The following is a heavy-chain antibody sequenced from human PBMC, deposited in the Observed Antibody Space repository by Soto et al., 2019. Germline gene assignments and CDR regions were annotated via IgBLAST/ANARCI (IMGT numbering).Heavy chain of an antibody. CDR1: GYTFSSYS. J-gene: IGHJ5*02. CDR2: IGSSSSTI. D-gene: IGHD3-10*01. CDR3: AKLPMLRVVDNWFAP. Sequence: EVQLVEAGGGLVQPGGSRRLSGVGSGYTFSSYSMSGVGQAPGKGLEWIAFIGSSSSTITYADSVKGRFTISRDNAKNSAFLQMNSLRDEDTAIYYCAKLPMLRVVDNWFAPWGQGTLVTVSS. V-gene: IGHV3-48*02.